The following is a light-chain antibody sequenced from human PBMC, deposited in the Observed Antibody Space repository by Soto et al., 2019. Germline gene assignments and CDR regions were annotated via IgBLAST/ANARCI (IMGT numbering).Light chain of an antibody. Sequence: EVVLTQSPGTLSLSPGERATLSCRASQSISSTYLAWYQQKPGQAPRLLIYGASIRATGIPDRFSGSGSGTDFTVTISRLVPEDFAVYYCQQYGSSPYTFGQGTKLEIK. V-gene: IGKV3-20*01. J-gene: IGKJ2*01. CDR1: QSISSTY. CDR3: QQYGSSPYT. CDR2: GAS.